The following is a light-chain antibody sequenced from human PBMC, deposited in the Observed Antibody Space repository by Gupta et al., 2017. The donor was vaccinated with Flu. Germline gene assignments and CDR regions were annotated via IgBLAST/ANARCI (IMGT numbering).Light chain of an antibody. J-gene: IGKJ2*01. Sequence: DILMTQSPPSLSAFVGDRVTITCRASEDISTFLSWYQQKPGKAPDLIIYSASSLQFGVPSRFTGSGSGTEFALTISSLQPEDVGTYYCQQSYTVPDTFGQGTKLDMK. V-gene: IGKV1-39*01. CDR1: EDISTF. CDR3: QQSYTVPDT. CDR2: SAS.